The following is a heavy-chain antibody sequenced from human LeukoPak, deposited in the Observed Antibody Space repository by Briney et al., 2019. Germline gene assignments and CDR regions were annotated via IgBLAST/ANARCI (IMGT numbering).Heavy chain of an antibody. J-gene: IGHJ5*02. CDR3: ARSLERDYHGSGTYYMNNWFDP. D-gene: IGHD3-10*01. Sequence: GGSLRLSYAASGFSFSSYGMHWVRQAPGKGLEWVAVIWYDGSYKYYADSVKGRFTISRDISKNTLYLQMNSLRAEDTALYYCARSLERDYHGSGTYYMNNWFDPWGQGTLVTVSS. CDR2: IWYDGSYK. V-gene: IGHV3-33*01. CDR1: GFSFSSYG.